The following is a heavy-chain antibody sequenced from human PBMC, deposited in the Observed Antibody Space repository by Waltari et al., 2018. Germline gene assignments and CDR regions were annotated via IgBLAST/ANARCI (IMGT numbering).Heavy chain of an antibody. CDR3: ARVPSPWVVAATPPDY. D-gene: IGHD2-15*01. J-gene: IGHJ4*02. V-gene: IGHV3-30-3*01. CDR2: ISYDGSNK. CDR1: GFTVSSYA. Sequence: QVQLVESGGGVVQPGRSLRLSCAASGFTVSSYAMQWVRQAPGKGLEWVAVISYDGSNKYYADSVKGRFTISRDNSKNTLYLQMNSLRAEDTAVYYCARVPSPWVVAATPPDYWGQGTLVTVSS.